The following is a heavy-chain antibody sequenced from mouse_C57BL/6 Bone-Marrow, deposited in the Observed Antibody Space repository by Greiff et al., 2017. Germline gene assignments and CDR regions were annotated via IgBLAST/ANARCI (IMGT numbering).Heavy chain of an antibody. CDR3: ARGWDYYAMDY. Sequence: EVHLVESGGGLVKPGGSLKLSCAASGFTFSSYAMSWVSQTPEKRLEWVATISDGGSYTYYPDNVKGRFTISRDNAKNNLYLQMSHLKSEDTAMYYCARGWDYYAMDYWGQGTSVTVSS. D-gene: IGHD4-1*01. J-gene: IGHJ4*01. V-gene: IGHV5-4*01. CDR2: ISDGGSYT. CDR1: GFTFSSYA.